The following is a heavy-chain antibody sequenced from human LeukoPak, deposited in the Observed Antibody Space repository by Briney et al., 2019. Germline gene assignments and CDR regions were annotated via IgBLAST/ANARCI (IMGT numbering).Heavy chain of an antibody. D-gene: IGHD3-10*01. CDR2: IKSKTDGGTT. Sequence: GGSLRLSCAASGFTFSNAWMSWVRQAPGKGLEWVGCIKSKTDGGTTDYAAPVKGRFTISRDDSKNTLYLQMNSLKTEDTAVYYCTTDLSPGYYGPEGYYGMDVWGQGTTVTVSS. V-gene: IGHV3-15*01. CDR1: GFTFSNAW. J-gene: IGHJ6*02. CDR3: TTDLSPGYYGPEGYYGMDV.